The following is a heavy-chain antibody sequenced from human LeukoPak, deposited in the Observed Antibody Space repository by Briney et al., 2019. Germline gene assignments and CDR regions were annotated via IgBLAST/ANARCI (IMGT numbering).Heavy chain of an antibody. CDR1: GYTLTELT. V-gene: IGHV1-24*01. CDR3: ATEDRSNWYFDL. Sequence: ASVKVSCKVSGYTLTELTMHWVRQAPGKGLEWMANFDPEDGETIYAQKFQGRVTMTEDTSTDTAYMELSSLTSEDTAVYYCATEDRSNWYFDLWAVAPRSLSPQ. J-gene: IGHJ2*01. CDR2: FDPEDGET. D-gene: IGHD1-26*01.